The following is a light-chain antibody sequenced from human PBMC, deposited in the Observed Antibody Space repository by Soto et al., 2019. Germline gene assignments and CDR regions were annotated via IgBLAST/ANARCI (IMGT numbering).Light chain of an antibody. J-gene: IGLJ2*01. CDR2: DVN. V-gene: IGLV2-14*01. Sequence: QSVLTQPASVSGSPGQSITISCTGTSSDVRGYNYVSWYQQDPGKAPKLMIYDVNNRPSGVSNRFSGSKSGNTASLTISGLQAEDEAYDYCSSYTSSSTLAVFGGGTKVTVL. CDR3: SSYTSSSTLAV. CDR1: SSDVRGYNY.